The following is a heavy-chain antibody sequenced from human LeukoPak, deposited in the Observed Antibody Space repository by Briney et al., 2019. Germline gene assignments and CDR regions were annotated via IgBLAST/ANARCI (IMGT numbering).Heavy chain of an antibody. Sequence: SETLSLTCTVSGASISSYYWXXXXQPPGKGXXXXGYIFHSGSTNYNPSLKSRVTISVDTSKNQLSLKLSSVTAADTAVYYCARGAPGGNDYGDYWGQGTLVTVSS. J-gene: IGHJ4*02. CDR2: IFHSGST. V-gene: IGHV4-59*01. CDR3: ARGAPGGNDYGDY. CDR1: GASISSYY.